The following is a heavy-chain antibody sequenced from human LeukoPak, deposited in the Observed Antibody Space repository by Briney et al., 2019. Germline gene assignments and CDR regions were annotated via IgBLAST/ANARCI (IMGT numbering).Heavy chain of an antibody. Sequence: PSGTLSLTCAISGGSITSSNWWTWVRQPPGKGLEWIGYVYYPGATNYTPSLKSRVTISMDTSRNQFSLKLNSVTAADTAVYYCTRHVDPYGMDVWGQGTTVIVSS. CDR3: TRHVDPYGMDV. CDR2: VYYPGAT. D-gene: IGHD5-12*01. CDR1: GGSITSSNW. V-gene: IGHV4-4*02. J-gene: IGHJ6*02.